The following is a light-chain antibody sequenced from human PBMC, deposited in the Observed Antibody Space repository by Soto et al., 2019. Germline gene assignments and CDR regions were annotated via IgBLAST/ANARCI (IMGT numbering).Light chain of an antibody. Sequence: DFPMTQSPSSVSASVGDRVTITCRASQGLSAGVAWYQQRPGKAPELLIYDASTLQSGVPSRFRGSGSGAVFALTISGLQPEDLATYYCQQTDTFPWTFGQGTKVEIK. J-gene: IGKJ1*01. CDR1: QGLSAG. CDR2: DAS. CDR3: QQTDTFPWT. V-gene: IGKV1-12*01.